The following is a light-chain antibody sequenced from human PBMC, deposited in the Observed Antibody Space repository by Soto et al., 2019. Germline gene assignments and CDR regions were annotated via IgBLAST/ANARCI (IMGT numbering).Light chain of an antibody. CDR3: QQANSFPS. CDR1: QSISSY. CDR2: SAS. Sequence: DIQMTQSPSSLSASVGDRVTITCRASQSISSYLNWYQQKPGKAPKLLISSASILQSGVPSRFSGSGSGTDFSLTISSLQPEDFATYFCQQANSFPSFGQGTRLEIK. V-gene: IGKV1-39*01. J-gene: IGKJ5*01.